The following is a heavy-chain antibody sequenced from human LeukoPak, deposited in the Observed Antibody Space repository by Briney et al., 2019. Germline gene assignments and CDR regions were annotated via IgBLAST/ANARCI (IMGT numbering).Heavy chain of an antibody. D-gene: IGHD1-1*01. CDR2: ISGSGDST. CDR3: ARSAGEWRGLDH. Sequence: GGSLRLSCAASGFTFSSFAITWVRQAPGKGLEWVSAISGSGDSTYYADSVKGRFTISRDNSKYTLYLQMNSLRAEDTGVYYCARSAGEWRGLDHWGQGTRVTVSS. V-gene: IGHV3-23*01. CDR1: GFTFSSFA. J-gene: IGHJ4*02.